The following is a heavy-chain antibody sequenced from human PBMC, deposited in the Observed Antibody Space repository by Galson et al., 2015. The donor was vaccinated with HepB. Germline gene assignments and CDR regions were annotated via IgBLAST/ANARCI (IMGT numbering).Heavy chain of an antibody. Sequence: SLRLSCAASGFTFSSYGMHWVRQAPGKGLEWVAFIRYDGSNKYYADSVKGRFTISRDNSKNTLYLQMNSLRAEDTAVYYCAKCGGDCYRKGFDPWGQGTLVTVSS. CDR1: GFTFSSYG. CDR2: IRYDGSNK. V-gene: IGHV3-30*02. J-gene: IGHJ5*02. D-gene: IGHD2-21*02. CDR3: AKCGGDCYRKGFDP.